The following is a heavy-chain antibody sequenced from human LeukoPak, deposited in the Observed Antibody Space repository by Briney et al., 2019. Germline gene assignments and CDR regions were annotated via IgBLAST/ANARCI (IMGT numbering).Heavy chain of an antibody. CDR1: GGSISGSSYY. D-gene: IGHD3-22*01. CDR3: ARQPYDSSGLNWFDP. Sequence: SETLSLTCTVSGGSISGSSYYWGWIRQPPGKGLEWIGSIYYSGSTYYNPSLKSRVTISVDTSKNQFSLKLSSVTAADTAVYYCARQPYDSSGLNWFDPWGQGTLVTVSS. J-gene: IGHJ5*02. CDR2: IYYSGST. V-gene: IGHV4-39*01.